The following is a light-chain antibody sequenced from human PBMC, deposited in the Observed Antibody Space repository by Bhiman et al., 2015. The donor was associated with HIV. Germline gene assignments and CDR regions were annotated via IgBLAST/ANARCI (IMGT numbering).Light chain of an antibody. V-gene: IGLV2-8*01. CDR1: NSDVGGYNY. CDR3: SSYGGTTNWGA. J-gene: IGLJ2*01. CDR2: EVN. Sequence: QSALTQPPSASGSPGQSVTISCTGTNSDVGGYNYVSWYQQYPGKAPKLIIYEVNKRPSGVPARFSGSKSGNTASLTVSGLQDEDEADYYCSSYGGTTNWGAFGGGTKLTVL.